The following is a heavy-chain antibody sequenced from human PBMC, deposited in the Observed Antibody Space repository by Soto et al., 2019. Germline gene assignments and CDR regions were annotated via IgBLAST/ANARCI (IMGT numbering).Heavy chain of an antibody. J-gene: IGHJ4*02. Sequence: PSETLSLTCTVSGGSISISSYNWGWIRQTPGKGLEWIGNIYYRGNTYYNTSLKSRATISVDTSKNQFSLKLSSVTAADTAVYYCARQGNYYFETGGYEFDYWGQGTQVTSPQ. V-gene: IGHV4-39*01. CDR1: GGSISISSYN. CDR2: IYYRGNT. D-gene: IGHD3-22*01. CDR3: ARQGNYYFETGGYEFDY.